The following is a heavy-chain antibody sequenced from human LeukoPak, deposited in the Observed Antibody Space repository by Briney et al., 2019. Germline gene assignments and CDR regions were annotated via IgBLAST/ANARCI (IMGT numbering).Heavy chain of an antibody. Sequence: SETLSLSCNVSGGSISTFPYYWGWIRQPPGKGLEWIGSMSYSGYTYYNPSLESRLTTSIDTSKNQFSLKLSPVPAAATAVYYCARERDLPPAPFDIWGQGTLVTVSS. CDR3: ARERDLPPAPFDI. CDR2: MSYSGYT. V-gene: IGHV4-39*07. D-gene: IGHD2-15*01. J-gene: IGHJ3*02. CDR1: GGSISTFPYY.